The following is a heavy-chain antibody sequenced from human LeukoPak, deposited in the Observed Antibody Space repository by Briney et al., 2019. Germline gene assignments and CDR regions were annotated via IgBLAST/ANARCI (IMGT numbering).Heavy chain of an antibody. CDR2: IYYSGST. CDR1: GFTFSDYY. D-gene: IGHD3-3*01. J-gene: IGHJ4*02. V-gene: IGHV4-31*02. Sequence: LRLSCAASGFTFSDYYWSWIRQHPGKGLEWIGYIYYSGSTYYNPSLKSRVTISVDTSKNQFSLKLSSVTAADTAVYYCARGTYYDFWSGYGFDYWGQGTLVTVSS. CDR3: ARGTYYDFWSGYGFDY.